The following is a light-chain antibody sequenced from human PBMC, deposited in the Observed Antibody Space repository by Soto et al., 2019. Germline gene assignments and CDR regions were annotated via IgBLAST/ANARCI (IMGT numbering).Light chain of an antibody. CDR2: DTS. Sequence: EIVLTQSPATLSLSPGERATLSCRASQSVSSSLAWYQQKPGQAPRLLIYDTSNRATGIPARFSGSGSGTDFTLTISSLEPEDFAVYYCHQRAGWHTFGQGTKLEIK. V-gene: IGKV3-11*01. J-gene: IGKJ2*01. CDR1: QSVSSS. CDR3: HQRAGWHT.